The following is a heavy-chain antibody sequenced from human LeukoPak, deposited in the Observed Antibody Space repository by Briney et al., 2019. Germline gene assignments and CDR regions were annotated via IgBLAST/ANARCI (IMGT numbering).Heavy chain of an antibody. J-gene: IGHJ3*02. CDR3: ARSISAAADHRVTFDI. D-gene: IGHD6-13*01. V-gene: IGHV3-21*01. CDR2: ISSSSDYI. CDR1: GFTFNNYI. Sequence: PGGSLRLSCAASGFTFNNYIMNWVRQAPGKGLEWVSSISSSSDYIYYADSVKGRFTISRDNSKNTLYLQMNSLRAEDTAVYYCARSISAAADHRVTFDIWGQGTMVTVSS.